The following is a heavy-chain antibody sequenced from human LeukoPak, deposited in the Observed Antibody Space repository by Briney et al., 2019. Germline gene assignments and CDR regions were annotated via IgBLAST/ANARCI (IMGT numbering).Heavy chain of an antibody. CDR1: GGSISSSSYY. V-gene: IGHV4-39*01. CDR2: IYYSGST. CDR3: ASPRPLDYDYVWGSYFVM. J-gene: IGHJ4*02. Sequence: SETLSLTCTVSGGSISSSSYYWGWIRQPPGKGLEWIGSIYYSGSTYYNPSLKSRVTISVDTSKNQFSLKLSSVTAADTAVYYCASPRPLDYDYVWGSYFVMWGQETLVTVSS. D-gene: IGHD3-16*01.